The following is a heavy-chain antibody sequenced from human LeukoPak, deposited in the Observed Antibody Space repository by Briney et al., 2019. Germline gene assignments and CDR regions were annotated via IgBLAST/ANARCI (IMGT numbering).Heavy chain of an antibody. J-gene: IGHJ5*02. CDR2: IYHGGST. CDR3: AREYYDILTGSTWFDP. D-gene: IGHD3-9*01. CDR1: GGSISSGGYS. Sequence: SQTLSLTCAVSGGSISSGGYSWSWIRQPPGKGLEWVGYIYHGGSTHYNPSLKSRVTISVDRPKNQFSLKLRSVTAADTAVYYCAREYYDILTGSTWFDPWGQGTLVTVSS. V-gene: IGHV4-30-2*01.